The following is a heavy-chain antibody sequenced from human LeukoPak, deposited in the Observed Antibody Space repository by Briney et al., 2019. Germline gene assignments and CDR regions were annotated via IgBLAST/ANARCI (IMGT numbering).Heavy chain of an antibody. Sequence: PSETLSLTCAVYGGSFSGYYWSWIRQPPGRGLEWIGEINHSGSTNYNPSLKSRVTISVDTSKNQFSLKLSSVTAADTAVYYCARATYYYDSSGYYLDHWGQGTLVTVSS. D-gene: IGHD3-22*01. CDR2: INHSGST. CDR3: ARATYYYDSSGYYLDH. J-gene: IGHJ4*02. CDR1: GGSFSGYY. V-gene: IGHV4-34*01.